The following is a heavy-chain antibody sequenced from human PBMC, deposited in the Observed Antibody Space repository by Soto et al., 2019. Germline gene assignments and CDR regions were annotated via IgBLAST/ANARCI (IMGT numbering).Heavy chain of an antibody. V-gene: IGHV2-5*02. CDR3: AHKGGRGAGMDA. D-gene: IGHD2-15*01. J-gene: IGHJ6*02. CDR1: GFSVSTSGVG. Sequence: QITLKESGPTLVKPTQTLTLTCTFSGFSVSTSGVGVAWIRQSPGKALEWLALIYWDNDKRYSPFLQSRVTITKDTSKNQVVLTMTNMDPVDTATYYCAHKGGRGAGMDAWGQGTTVTVSS. CDR2: IYWDNDK.